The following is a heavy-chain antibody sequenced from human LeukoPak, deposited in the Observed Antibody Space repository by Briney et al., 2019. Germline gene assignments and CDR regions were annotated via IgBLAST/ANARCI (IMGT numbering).Heavy chain of an antibody. D-gene: IGHD6-13*01. CDR1: GYTFTSYD. V-gene: IGHV1-8*01. J-gene: IGHJ6*02. CDR3: AGGMNSSSWFNFYYYYGMDV. Sequence: GASVKVSCKASGYTFTSYDINWVRQATGQGLEWMGWMNPNSGNTGYAQKFQGRVTMTRNTSISTAYMELSSLRSEDTAAYYCAGGMNSSSWFNFYYYYGMDVWGQGTTVTVSS. CDR2: MNPNSGNT.